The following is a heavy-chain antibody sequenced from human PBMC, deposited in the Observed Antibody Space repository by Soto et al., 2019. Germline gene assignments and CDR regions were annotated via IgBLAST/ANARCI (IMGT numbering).Heavy chain of an antibody. CDR1: GFIFSSYT. J-gene: IGHJ4*02. V-gene: IGHV3-21*01. Sequence: EVQLVESGGGLVKPGGSLRLSCAASGFIFSSYTMNWVRQAPGKGLEWVSSISASSTYIYYADSLKGRFTITRDNAYNSLYLPMNRLRAEDTAVYYCARGWLRDPWMYWGKGTLVTVSS. CDR2: ISASSTYI. CDR3: ARGWLRDPWMY. D-gene: IGHD5-12*01.